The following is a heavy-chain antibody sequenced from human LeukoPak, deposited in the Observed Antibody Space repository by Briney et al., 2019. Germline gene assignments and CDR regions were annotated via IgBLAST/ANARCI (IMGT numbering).Heavy chain of an antibody. D-gene: IGHD6-19*01. J-gene: IGHJ4*02. V-gene: IGHV3-7*01. CDR1: GFTFSSYW. Sequence: GGSLRLSCAASGFTFSSYWMSWVRQAPGKGLEWVANIKQDGSEKYYVDSVKGRFTISRDNAKNSLYLQMNSLRAEDTAVYYCARSVPYQWLVLGDYWGQGTLVTVSS. CDR3: ARSVPYQWLVLGDY. CDR2: IKQDGSEK.